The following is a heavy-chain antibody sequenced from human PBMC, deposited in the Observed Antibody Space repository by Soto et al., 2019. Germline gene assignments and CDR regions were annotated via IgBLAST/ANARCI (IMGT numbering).Heavy chain of an antibody. J-gene: IGHJ3*02. D-gene: IGHD3-16*01. CDR3: ARERPKVPEPDYEFYAFDI. V-gene: IGHV4-31*03. CDR1: GGSISSGGYY. CDR2: IYYSGST. Sequence: LSETLSLTCTVSGGSISSGGYYWSWIRQHPGKGLEWIGYIYYSGSTYYNPSLKSRVTISVDTSKNQFSLKLSSVTAADTAVYYCARERPKVPEPDYEFYAFDIWGQGTMVTVSS.